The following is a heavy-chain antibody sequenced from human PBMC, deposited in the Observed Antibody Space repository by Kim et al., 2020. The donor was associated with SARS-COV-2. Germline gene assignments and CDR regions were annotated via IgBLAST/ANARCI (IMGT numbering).Heavy chain of an antibody. CDR1: GFTFDDYA. CDR3: AKGHDYGDYWYFDL. V-gene: IGHV3-43*02. Sequence: GGSLRLSCAASGFTFDDYAMHWVRQAPGKGLEWVSLISGDGGSTYYADSVKGRFTISRDNSKNSLYLQMNSLRTEDTALYYCAKGHDYGDYWYFDLWGRGTLVTVSS. D-gene: IGHD4-17*01. CDR2: ISGDGGST. J-gene: IGHJ2*01.